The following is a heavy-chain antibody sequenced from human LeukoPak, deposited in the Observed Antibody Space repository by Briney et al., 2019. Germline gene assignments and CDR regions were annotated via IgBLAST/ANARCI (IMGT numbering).Heavy chain of an antibody. CDR3: ARESAVGATLDY. Sequence: PSETLSLTCTVSGGSISSGDYYWSWIRQPPGKGLEWIGYIYYSGSTYYNPSLKSRVTISVDTSKNQFSLKLSSVTAADTAVYYCARESAVGATLDYWGQGTLVTVPS. V-gene: IGHV4-30-4*08. CDR1: GGSISSGDYY. J-gene: IGHJ4*02. CDR2: IYYSGST. D-gene: IGHD1-26*01.